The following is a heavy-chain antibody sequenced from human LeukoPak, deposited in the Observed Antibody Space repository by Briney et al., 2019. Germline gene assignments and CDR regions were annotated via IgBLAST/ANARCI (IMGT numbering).Heavy chain of an antibody. V-gene: IGHV3-15*04. D-gene: IGHD2-2*01. J-gene: IGHJ4*02. CDR2: TVSEIDGGTT. CDR1: GFTFNYAW. CDR3: TTDPALGY. Sequence: GGSLRLSCAASGFTFNYAWMSWVRQVPGKGLEWVGQTVSEIDGGTTDYAAPVKGRFTISRDDSKSTLYLQMNSLKIEDTAVYYCTTDPALGYWGQGTLVTVSS.